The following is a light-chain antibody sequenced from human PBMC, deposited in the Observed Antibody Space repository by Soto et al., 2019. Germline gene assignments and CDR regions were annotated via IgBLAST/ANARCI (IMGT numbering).Light chain of an antibody. Sequence: EIVLTQSPATLSLSPGARATLSCSASQSVSSYLAWYQQKPGQAPRLLIYDASNWATGIPARFSGSGSGTDFTLTISSLEPEDFTVYYCQQRSNWPPWTCGQGTKVEIK. CDR3: QQRSNWPPWT. V-gene: IGKV3-11*01. CDR2: DAS. CDR1: QSVSSY. J-gene: IGKJ1*01.